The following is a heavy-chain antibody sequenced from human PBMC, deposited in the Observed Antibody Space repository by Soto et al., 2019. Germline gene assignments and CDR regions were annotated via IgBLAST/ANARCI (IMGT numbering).Heavy chain of an antibody. CDR2: FYYSGTT. CDR3: ATENQSVPLGSYFDS. V-gene: IGHV4-31*03. J-gene: IGHJ4*02. CDR1: GGSITSAGYY. Sequence: QVQLQESGPGLVKLSQTLSLTCTVSGGSITSAGYYWTWIRQHPGKRLEWIACFYYSGTTSYSPSLRSRLTISVDTSKSQFSLKLTSVTAADTAVYYCATENQSVPLGSYFDSWGQGTLVTVSS.